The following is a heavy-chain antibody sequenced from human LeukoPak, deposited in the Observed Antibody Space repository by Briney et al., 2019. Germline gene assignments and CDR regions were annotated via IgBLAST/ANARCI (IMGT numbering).Heavy chain of an antibody. CDR2: ISGSGGST. V-gene: IGHV3-23*01. CDR1: GFTFSSYA. CDR3: ARDSPAIFGPVDGMDV. J-gene: IGHJ6*02. D-gene: IGHD3-3*01. Sequence: GGSLRLSCAASGFTFSSYAMSWVRQAPGKGLEWVSAISGSGGSTYYADSVKGRFTISRDNSKNTLYLQMNSLRAEDTAVYYCARDSPAIFGPVDGMDVWGQGTTVTVSS.